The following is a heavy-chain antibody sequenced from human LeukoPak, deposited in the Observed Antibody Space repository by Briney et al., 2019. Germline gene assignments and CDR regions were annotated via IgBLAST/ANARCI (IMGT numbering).Heavy chain of an antibody. Sequence: GGSLRLSCAASGFTFNTYGMHWVRQAPGKGLEWVAYIRYDGTNNYYVDSVRGRFTISRDNSKNTLYLQMDSLRPEDTAVYYCASTPNGVAAIYFDYWGQGTLVTVSS. CDR3: ASTPNGVAAIYFDY. CDR1: GFTFNTYG. CDR2: IRYDGTNN. J-gene: IGHJ4*02. D-gene: IGHD2-15*01. V-gene: IGHV3-30*02.